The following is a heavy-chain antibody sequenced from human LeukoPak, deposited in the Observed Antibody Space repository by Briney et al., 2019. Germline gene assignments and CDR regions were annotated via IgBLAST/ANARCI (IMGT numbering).Heavy chain of an antibody. V-gene: IGHV3-21*01. CDR3: ARDDIAMAEGNYYYFGMDV. J-gene: IGHJ6*02. D-gene: IGHD6-19*01. CDR2: ISSSSSYI. Sequence: GSLRLSCAASGFTFSSYSMNWVRQAPGKGLEWVSSISSSSSYIYYADSVKGRFTISRDNAKNSLYLQMNSLRAEDTAVYYCARDDIAMAEGNYYYFGMDVWGQGTTVTVSS. CDR1: GFTFSSYS.